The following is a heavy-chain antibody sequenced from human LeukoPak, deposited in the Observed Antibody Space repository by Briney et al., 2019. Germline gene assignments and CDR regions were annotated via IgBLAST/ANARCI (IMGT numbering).Heavy chain of an antibody. CDR1: GFTVSSNY. CDR3: AKDFWSGYGMDV. V-gene: IGHV3-53*01. CDR2: IYSGGST. D-gene: IGHD3-3*01. J-gene: IGHJ6*02. Sequence: PGGSLRLSCAASGFTVSSNYMSWVRQAPGKGLEWVSVIYSGGSTYYADSVKGRFIISRDNSKNTLYLQMNSLRAEDTAVYYCAKDFWSGYGMDVWGQGTTVTVSS.